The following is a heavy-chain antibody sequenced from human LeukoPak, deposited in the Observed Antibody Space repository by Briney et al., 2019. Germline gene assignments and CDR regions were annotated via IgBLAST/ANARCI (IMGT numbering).Heavy chain of an antibody. CDR2: MNPNSGNT. CDR1: GYTFTSYD. V-gene: IGHV1-8*01. Sequence: ASVKVSCKASGYTFTSYDINWVRQATGQGLEWMGWMNPNSGNTGYAQKFQGRVTMTRNTSTSTAYMELSSLRSEDTAMYYCARVLPITMVRGPSPGWFDPWGQGTLVTVSS. D-gene: IGHD3-10*01. J-gene: IGHJ5*02. CDR3: ARVLPITMVRGPSPGWFDP.